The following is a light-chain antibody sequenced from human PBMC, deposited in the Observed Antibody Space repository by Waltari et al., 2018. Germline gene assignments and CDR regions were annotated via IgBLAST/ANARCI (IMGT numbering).Light chain of an antibody. Sequence: EIVLTQAPATLSFSPGDRATLSCRASRSIQTFLAWYQQKPGQAPRLLIYNSSLRASGVPVRFSGSGSGTDFTLTISHLEPEDFAFYFCQHRDNWLFTFGPGTKVEIK. CDR3: QHRDNWLFT. J-gene: IGKJ3*01. CDR1: RSIQTF. V-gene: IGKV3-11*01. CDR2: NSS.